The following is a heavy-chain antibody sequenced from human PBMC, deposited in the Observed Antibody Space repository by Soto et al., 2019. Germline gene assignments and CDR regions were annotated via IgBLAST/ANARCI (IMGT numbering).Heavy chain of an antibody. D-gene: IGHD6-13*01. CDR2: IYSGGST. Sequence: VGSLRLCYAASGFTVSSNYVSWVRQAPGKGLEWVSVIYSGGSTYYADSVKGRFTISRDNSKNTLYLQMNSLRAEDTAVYYCARDSVGGYSSGYSSSWYPYYYYGMDVWGQGTTVTVSS. CDR1: GFTVSSNY. CDR3: ARDSVGGYSSGYSSSWYPYYYYGMDV. J-gene: IGHJ6*02. V-gene: IGHV3-53*01.